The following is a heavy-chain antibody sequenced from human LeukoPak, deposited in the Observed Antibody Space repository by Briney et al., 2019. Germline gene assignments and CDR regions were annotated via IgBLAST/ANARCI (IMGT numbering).Heavy chain of an antibody. CDR2: ISGSGGST. J-gene: IGHJ4*02. CDR3: AMLYGDYWMIDY. Sequence: GGSLRLSCAASGFTFSSYAMSWVRQAPGKGLEWVSGISGSGGSTYYADSVKGRFTISRDNSKNTLYLHMNSLRAEDTAVYYCAMLYGDYWMIDYWGQGTLVTVSS. CDR1: GFTFSSYA. D-gene: IGHD4-17*01. V-gene: IGHV3-23*01.